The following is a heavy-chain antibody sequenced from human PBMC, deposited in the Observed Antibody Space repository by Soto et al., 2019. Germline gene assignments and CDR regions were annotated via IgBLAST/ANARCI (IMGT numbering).Heavy chain of an antibody. Sequence: QVQLVQSGAEVKKPGSSVKVSCKASGDTFSNYGISWVRQAPGQGLEWMGGIIPLFGTSNYAQKFQGRVTITADGSPSTAYLALSSLRSEDTAVYYCTRVEVGATFFDYWGQGTLVTVSS. V-gene: IGHV1-69*01. CDR1: GDTFSNYG. J-gene: IGHJ4*02. CDR3: TRVEVGATFFDY. D-gene: IGHD1-26*01. CDR2: IIPLFGTS.